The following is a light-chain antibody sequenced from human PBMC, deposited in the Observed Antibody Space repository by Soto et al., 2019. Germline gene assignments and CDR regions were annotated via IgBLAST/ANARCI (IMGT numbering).Light chain of an antibody. CDR3: AAWDDSLRGV. V-gene: IGLV1-47*01. J-gene: IGLJ2*01. CDR2: RNN. CDR1: SSNIGSNY. Sequence: QLVLTQPPSASGTPGQRVTISCSGSSSNIGSNYVYWYQQLPGTAPKLLIYRNNQRPSGVPDRFSGSKSGPSASLAISGLRSEDEADYYCAAWDDSLRGVFGGGTKVTVL.